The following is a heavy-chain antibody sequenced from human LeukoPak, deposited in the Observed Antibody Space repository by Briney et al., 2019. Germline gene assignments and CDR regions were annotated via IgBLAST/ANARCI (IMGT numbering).Heavy chain of an antibody. J-gene: IGHJ6*02. CDR1: GYTFTGYY. Sequence: ASVKVSCKASGYTFTGYYMHWVRQAPGQGLEWMGWINPNSGGTNYAQKFQGRVTMTRDTSISTAYMELSRLRSDDTAVYYCARGHLTYDILTGIYYYYGMDVWGQGTTVTVSS. CDR3: ARGHLTYDILTGIYYYYGMDV. V-gene: IGHV1-2*02. D-gene: IGHD3-9*01. CDR2: INPNSGGT.